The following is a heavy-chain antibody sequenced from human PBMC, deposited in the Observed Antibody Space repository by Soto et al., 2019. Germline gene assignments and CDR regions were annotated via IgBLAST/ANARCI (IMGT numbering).Heavy chain of an antibody. CDR1: GGSISSGGYS. Sequence: SETLSLTCAVSGGSISSGGYSWSWIRQPPGKGLEWIGYIYHSGSTYYNPSLKSRVTISVDRSKNQFSLMLFSVTAADTAVYYCARIPGPWGQGTLVSVSS. D-gene: IGHD2-21*01. V-gene: IGHV4-30-2*01. CDR2: IYHSGST. J-gene: IGHJ5*02. CDR3: ARIPGP.